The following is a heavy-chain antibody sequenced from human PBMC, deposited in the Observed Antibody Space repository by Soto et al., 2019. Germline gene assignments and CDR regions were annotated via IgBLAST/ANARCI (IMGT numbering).Heavy chain of an antibody. CDR3: AKVVAAAGFF. Sequence: HPGGSLRLSCAASGFTFSSYAMSWVRQAPGKGLEWASAISGSGGSTYYADSVKGRFTISRDNSKNTLYLQMNSLRAEDTAGYYCAKVVAAAGFFWGQGTLVTVSS. V-gene: IGHV3-23*01. D-gene: IGHD6-13*01. CDR1: GFTFSSYA. CDR2: ISGSGGST. J-gene: IGHJ4*02.